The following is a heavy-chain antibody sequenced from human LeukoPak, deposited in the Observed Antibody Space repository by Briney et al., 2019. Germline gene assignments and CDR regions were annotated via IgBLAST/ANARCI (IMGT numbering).Heavy chain of an antibody. D-gene: IGHD2-15*01. Sequence: ASVKVSCKASGYTFTGYYMHWVRQAPGQGLEWMGWISAYNGNTNYAQKLQGRVTMTTDTSTSTAYMELRSLRSDDTAVYYCARTRSERFDYWGQGTLVTVSS. V-gene: IGHV1-18*04. CDR3: ARTRSERFDY. J-gene: IGHJ4*02. CDR2: ISAYNGNT. CDR1: GYTFTGYY.